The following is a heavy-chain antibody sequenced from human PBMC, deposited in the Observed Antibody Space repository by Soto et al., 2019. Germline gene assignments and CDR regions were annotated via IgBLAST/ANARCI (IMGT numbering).Heavy chain of an antibody. CDR2: IYHSGST. J-gene: IGHJ5*02. CDR3: AIRIAAAGRGWFDP. V-gene: IGHV4-30-2*01. D-gene: IGHD6-13*01. CDR1: GGSISSGGYS. Sequence: LSLTCAVSGGSISSGGYSWSWIRQPPGKGLEWIGYIYHSGSTYYNPSLKSRVTISVDRSKNQFSLKLSSVTAADTAVYYCAIRIAAAGRGWFDPWGQGTLVTVSS.